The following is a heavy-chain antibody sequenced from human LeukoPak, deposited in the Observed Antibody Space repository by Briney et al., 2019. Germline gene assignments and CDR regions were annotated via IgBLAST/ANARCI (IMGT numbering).Heavy chain of an antibody. CDR3: APYCSGGSCGPV. V-gene: IGHV3-20*04. J-gene: IGHJ4*02. Sequence: RSGGSLRLSCAASGFTFDDYGMSWVRHAPGKGRGWVSGINWNGGSTVYADSVKGRFTISRDNAKNSLYLQMNSLTAEDTALYYCAPYCSGGSCGPVWGQGTLVTVSS. CDR1: GFTFDDYG. CDR2: INWNGGST. D-gene: IGHD2-15*01.